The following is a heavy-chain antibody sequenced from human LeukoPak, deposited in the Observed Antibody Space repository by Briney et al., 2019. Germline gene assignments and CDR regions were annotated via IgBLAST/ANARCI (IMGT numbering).Heavy chain of an antibody. CDR2: IYYSGST. D-gene: IGHD2-2*01. CDR3: ARWGTYASTSNWFDP. J-gene: IGHJ5*02. Sequence: PSETLSLTCTVSGGSISSSSYYWGWIRQPPGKGLEWIGNIYYSGSTYYNPSLKSRVTISVDTSKNQFSLSLGSVTAADTAVYYCARWGTYASTSNWFDPWGQGTLVTVSS. CDR1: GGSISSSSYY. V-gene: IGHV4-39*07.